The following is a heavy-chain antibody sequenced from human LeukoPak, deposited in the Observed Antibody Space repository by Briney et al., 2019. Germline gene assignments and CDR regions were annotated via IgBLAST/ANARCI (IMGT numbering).Heavy chain of an antibody. CDR3: ARQTGSGLFILP. J-gene: IGHJ4*02. CDR1: GGSFSAYY. Sequence: SETLSLTCGVYGGSFSAYYWTWIRQPPGKGLEWIGEINRSGSANYKPSLKSRVTISVDTSKSQFSLRLSSVTVADTAVYYCARQTGSGLFILPGGQGTLVTVSS. D-gene: IGHD3/OR15-3a*01. CDR2: INRSGSA. V-gene: IGHV4-34*01.